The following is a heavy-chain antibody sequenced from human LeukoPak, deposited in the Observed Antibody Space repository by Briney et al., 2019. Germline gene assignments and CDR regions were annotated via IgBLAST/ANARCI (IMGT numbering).Heavy chain of an antibody. CDR1: GFTFSSYS. CDR3: ARTHYDICYDY. J-gene: IGHJ4*02. D-gene: IGHD3-9*01. Sequence: GGALRLSCAASGFTFSSYSMKWGRPAPGKGREWVSSISSSSSYIYYADSVKGRFTISRDNAKNSLYLQMNSLRAEDTAVCYCARTHYDICYDYWGQGTLVAVSS. CDR2: ISSSSSYI. V-gene: IGHV3-21*01.